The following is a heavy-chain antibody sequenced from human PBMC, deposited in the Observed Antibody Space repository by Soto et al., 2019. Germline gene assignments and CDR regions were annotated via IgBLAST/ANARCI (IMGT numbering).Heavy chain of an antibody. V-gene: IGHV2-5*02. CDR1: GFSLSTSGVG. CDR2: IYWDDDK. D-gene: IGHD5-12*01. Sequence: QITLKESGPTLVKPTQTLTLTCTFSGFSLSTSGVGVGWSRQPPGKALEWLALIYWDDDKRYRTSLKSRLTITKDTSKNQVVLTMTNMDPVDTATYYCAHRRADGSLSYWGQGTLVTVSS. CDR3: AHRRADGSLSY. J-gene: IGHJ4*02.